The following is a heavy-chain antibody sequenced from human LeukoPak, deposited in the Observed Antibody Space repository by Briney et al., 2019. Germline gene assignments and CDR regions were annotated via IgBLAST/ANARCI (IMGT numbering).Heavy chain of an antibody. J-gene: IGHJ5*02. CDR1: GFTFDDYA. Sequence: GRSLRLSCAASGFTFDDYAMHWVRQAPGKGLEWVSGISWNSGSIGYADSVKGRFAISRDNAKNSLYLQMNSLRAEDTALYYCAKDKYSSSSNWFDPWGQGTLVTVSS. V-gene: IGHV3-9*01. D-gene: IGHD6-6*01. CDR3: AKDKYSSSSNWFDP. CDR2: ISWNSGSI.